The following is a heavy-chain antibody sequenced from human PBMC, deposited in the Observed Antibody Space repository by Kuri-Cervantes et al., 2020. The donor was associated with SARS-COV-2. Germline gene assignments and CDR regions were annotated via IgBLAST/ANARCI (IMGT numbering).Heavy chain of an antibody. CDR2: ISYDGSNK. Sequence: GGSLRLSCAASGFTFSSYWMSWVRQAPGKGLEWVAVISYDGSNKYYADSVKGRFTISRDNSKNTLYLQMNSLRAEDTAVYYCARGATGGAFDIWGQGTMVTVSS. D-gene: IGHD3-10*01. J-gene: IGHJ3*02. CDR3: ARGATGGAFDI. V-gene: IGHV3-30-3*01. CDR1: GFTFSSYW.